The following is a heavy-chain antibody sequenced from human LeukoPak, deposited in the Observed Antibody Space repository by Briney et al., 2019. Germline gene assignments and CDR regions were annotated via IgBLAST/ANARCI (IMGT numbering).Heavy chain of an antibody. Sequence: PSETLSLTCTVSGYSISSGYYWGRIRQPPGKGLEWIGSIYHSGSTYYNPSPKSRVTISVDTSKNQFSLKLSSVTAADTAVYYCAREGQGIVVNWGQGTLVTVSS. CDR3: AREGQGIVVN. CDR2: IYHSGST. V-gene: IGHV4-38-2*02. J-gene: IGHJ4*02. D-gene: IGHD2-15*01. CDR1: GYSISSGYY.